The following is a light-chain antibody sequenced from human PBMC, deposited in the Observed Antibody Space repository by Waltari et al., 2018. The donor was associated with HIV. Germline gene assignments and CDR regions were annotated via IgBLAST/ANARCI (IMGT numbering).Light chain of an antibody. Sequence: DIQMTQFPSTLSASVGDRVTITCRVSQSFSSWLALYQQKPGKAPKLLIYKASSVESGVPSRFSGSGSGTEFTLTISSLQPDDFATYYGQQYNSYPYTFGQGTKLEIK. V-gene: IGKV1-5*03. CDR2: KAS. J-gene: IGKJ2*01. CDR3: QQYNSYPYT. CDR1: QSFSSW.